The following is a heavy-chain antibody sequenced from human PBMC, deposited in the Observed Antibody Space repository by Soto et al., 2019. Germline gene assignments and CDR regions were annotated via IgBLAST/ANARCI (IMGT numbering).Heavy chain of an antibody. Sequence: QVQLVQSGAEVKKPGASVKVSCKASGYTFTSYGISWVRQAPGQGLEWMGWISAYNGNTNYAQKLHGRVTMTTDTSTSTAYMELRSLRSDDTAVYYCARGGNRYFDSPRGAFDIWGQGTMVTVSS. V-gene: IGHV1-18*01. D-gene: IGHD3-9*01. CDR2: ISAYNGNT. CDR1: GYTFTSYG. J-gene: IGHJ3*02. CDR3: ARGGNRYFDSPRGAFDI.